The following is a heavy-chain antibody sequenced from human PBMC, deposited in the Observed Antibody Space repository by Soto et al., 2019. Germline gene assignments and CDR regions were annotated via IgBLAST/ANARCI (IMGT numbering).Heavy chain of an antibody. CDR1: GYTFTSYG. J-gene: IGHJ3*02. CDR2: ISAYNGNT. D-gene: IGHD2-2*01. Sequence: ASVKVSCKASGYTFTSYGISWVRQAPGQGLEWMGWISAYNGNTNYAQKLQGRVNMTTDTSTSTAYMELRSLRSDDTAVYYCARVTVVPAALGLDAFDIWGQGTMVTVSS. V-gene: IGHV1-18*01. CDR3: ARVTVVPAALGLDAFDI.